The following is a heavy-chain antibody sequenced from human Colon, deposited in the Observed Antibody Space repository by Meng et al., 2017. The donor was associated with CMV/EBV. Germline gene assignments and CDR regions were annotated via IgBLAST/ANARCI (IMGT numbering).Heavy chain of an antibody. D-gene: IGHD6-13*01. CDR1: DFTFVSYI. J-gene: IGHJ4*02. CDR2: VSGSGDDT. CDR3: AKGGWTSGWYFPV. V-gene: IGHV3-23*01. Sequence: ASDFTFVSYIMSWVRQAPGKGLEWVSSVSGSGDDTYYADSVKGRFTISRDNSKNTLFLHMSSLRAEDTATYYCAKGGWTSGWYFPVWGQGTLVTVSS.